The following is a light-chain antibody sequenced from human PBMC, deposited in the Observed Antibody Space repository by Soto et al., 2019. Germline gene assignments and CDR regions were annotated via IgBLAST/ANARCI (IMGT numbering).Light chain of an antibody. CDR1: SSDVGGYNY. J-gene: IGLJ1*01. CDR2: DVT. Sequence: QSALTQPASVSGSPGQSITISCTGTSSDVGGYNYVSWYQQHPVKAPKLMIYDVTNRPSGVSDRFSGSKSGNTASLTISGLQAEDGADYYCRSYTSSSTPYVFGTGTKLTVL. CDR3: RSYTSSSTPYV. V-gene: IGLV2-14*01.